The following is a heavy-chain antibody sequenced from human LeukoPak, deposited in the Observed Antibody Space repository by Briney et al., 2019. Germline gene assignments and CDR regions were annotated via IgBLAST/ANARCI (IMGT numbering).Heavy chain of an antibody. CDR1: GYTFTGYY. Sequence: ASVKVSCKASGYTFTGYYMHWVRQAPGQGLEWMGWINPNSGGTNYAQKFQGRVTMTRDTSISTAYMELSRLRYDDTAVYYCASYKYSYGAFDYWGQGTLVTVSS. CDR2: INPNSGGT. J-gene: IGHJ4*02. D-gene: IGHD5-18*01. V-gene: IGHV1-2*02. CDR3: ASYKYSYGAFDY.